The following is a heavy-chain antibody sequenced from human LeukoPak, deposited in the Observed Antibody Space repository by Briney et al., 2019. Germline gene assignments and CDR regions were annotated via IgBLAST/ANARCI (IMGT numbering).Heavy chain of an antibody. D-gene: IGHD3-16*01. CDR2: ISPYNGNT. Sequence: ASVKVSCKASGYSFTSYGISWVRQAPGQGLEWMGWISPYNGNTNYEQKLQGRVTMTTDTSTSTAYMELRSLRPDDTAVYYCVRVDNTGLLGYWGQGTLVTVSS. J-gene: IGHJ4*02. V-gene: IGHV1-18*01. CDR3: VRVDNTGLLGY. CDR1: GYSFTSYG.